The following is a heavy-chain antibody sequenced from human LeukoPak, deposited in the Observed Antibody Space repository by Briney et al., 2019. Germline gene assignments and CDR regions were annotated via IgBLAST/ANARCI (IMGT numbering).Heavy chain of an antibody. CDR3: ARAAAGTNYYYMDV. J-gene: IGHJ6*03. CDR1: GVSISSYY. V-gene: IGHV4-59*01. CDR2: IYYSGST. D-gene: IGHD6-13*01. Sequence: SETLSLTCTVSGVSISSYYWSWIRQPPGKGLEWIGYIYYSGSTNYNPSLKSRVTISVDTSKNQFSLKLSSVTAADTAVYYCARAAAGTNYYYMDVWGKGTTVTVSS.